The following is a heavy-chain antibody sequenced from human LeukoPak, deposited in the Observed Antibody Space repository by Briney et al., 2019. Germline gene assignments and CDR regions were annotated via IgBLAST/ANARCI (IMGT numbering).Heavy chain of an antibody. CDR1: GGSISSGGYS. CDR3: ARSGYSGYAINWFDP. Sequence: PSQTLSLTCAVSGGSISSGGYSWSWIRQPPGKGLEWIGYIYHSGSIYYNPSLKSRVTISVDRSKNQFSLKLSSVTAADTAVYYCARSGYSGYAINWFDPWGQGTLVTVSS. D-gene: IGHD5-12*01. CDR2: IYHSGSI. J-gene: IGHJ5*02. V-gene: IGHV4-30-2*01.